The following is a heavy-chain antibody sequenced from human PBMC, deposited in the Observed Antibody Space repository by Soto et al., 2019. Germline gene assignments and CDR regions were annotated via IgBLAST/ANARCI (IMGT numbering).Heavy chain of an antibody. CDR1: GFTFSSYL. CDR2: VNGGDGVT. D-gene: IGHD5-12*01. CDR3: ATDILDGYNSHFDN. J-gene: IGHJ4*02. Sequence: QVQLVQSGAEVKRPGASVKVSCKVSGFTFSSYLIHWVRQAPGQRFEWMGCVNGGDGVTKYSEKLQGRVIMTREASATTAYMELTSLRSEDTAVYYCATDILDGYNSHFDNWGQGTLVTVSS. V-gene: IGHV1-3*01.